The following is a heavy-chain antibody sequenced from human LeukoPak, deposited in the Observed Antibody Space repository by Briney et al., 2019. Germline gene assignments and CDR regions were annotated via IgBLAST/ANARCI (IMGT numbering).Heavy chain of an antibody. J-gene: IGHJ4*02. CDR1: GGSISSRSHY. Sequence: PSETLSLTCTVSGGSISSRSHYWAWIRQSPEKGLEWIATIYFSGITYYNHFLKSRVTISVDTSKNQFSLKLSSVTAADTAVYYCARRARSYSGSYYFDYWGQGTLVTVSS. CDR3: ARRARSYSGSYYFDY. V-gene: IGHV4-39*01. CDR2: IYFSGIT. D-gene: IGHD1-26*01.